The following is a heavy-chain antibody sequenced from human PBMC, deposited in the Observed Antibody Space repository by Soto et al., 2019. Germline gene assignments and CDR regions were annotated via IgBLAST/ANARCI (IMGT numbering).Heavy chain of an antibody. D-gene: IGHD6-6*01. J-gene: IGHJ6*02. CDR2: ISWDGGST. CDR3: VNSDSSTSYYYFYAINV. Sequence: GGSLRLSCAASGFTFDDCTMHWVRQAPGKGLEWVSLISWDGGSTYYADSVKGRFTISRDNSKNSLYLQMNSLRTEDTALYYCVNSDSSTSYYYFYAINVWGQESTVT. V-gene: IGHV3-43*01. CDR1: GFTFDDCT.